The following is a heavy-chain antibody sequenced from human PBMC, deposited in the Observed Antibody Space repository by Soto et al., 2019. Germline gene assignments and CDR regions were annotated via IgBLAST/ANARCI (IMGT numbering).Heavy chain of an antibody. D-gene: IGHD5-12*01. V-gene: IGHV1-8*01. Sequence: ASVKVSCKASGYTFTSYDINWVRQATGQGPEWMGWMNPNSGNTGYAQKFQGRVTMTRNTSISTAYMELSSLRSEDTAVYYCARGSCGYSGYENYYYGMDVWGQGTTVTVSS. CDR1: GYTFTSYD. CDR3: ARGSCGYSGYENYYYGMDV. CDR2: MNPNSGNT. J-gene: IGHJ6*02.